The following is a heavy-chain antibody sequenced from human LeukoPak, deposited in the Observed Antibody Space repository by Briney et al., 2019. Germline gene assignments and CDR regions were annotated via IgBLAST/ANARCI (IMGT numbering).Heavy chain of an antibody. D-gene: IGHD5-12*01. CDR2: IYETGHT. V-gene: IGHV4-59*08. CDR3: ARHFLRGGFDA. Sequence: SETLSLTCTVSGGSINNYYWSWIRQPPGKGLEWIAYIYETGHTGYNPSLKTRVTISLDTSKNQFSLKLNSVTAADTAVYYCARHFLRGGFDAWGQGTLVAVSS. CDR1: GGSINNYY. J-gene: IGHJ4*02.